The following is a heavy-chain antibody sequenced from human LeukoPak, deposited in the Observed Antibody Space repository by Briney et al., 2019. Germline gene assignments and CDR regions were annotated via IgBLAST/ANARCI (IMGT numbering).Heavy chain of an antibody. CDR2: ISSSSSYI. CDR1: GFTFSSYS. CDR3: ARGRRSSSWYLGSDY. J-gene: IGHJ4*02. V-gene: IGHV3-21*01. Sequence: GGSLRLSCAASGFTFSSYSMNWVRQAPGKGLEWVSSISSSSSYIYYADSVKGRFTISRDNAKNSLYLQMNSLRAEDTAVYYCARGRRSSSWYLGSDYWGQGTLVTVSS. D-gene: IGHD6-13*01.